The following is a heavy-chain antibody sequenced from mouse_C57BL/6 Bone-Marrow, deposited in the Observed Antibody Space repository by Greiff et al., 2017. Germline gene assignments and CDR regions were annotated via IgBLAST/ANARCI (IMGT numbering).Heavy chain of an antibody. CDR2: IHPNSGST. V-gene: IGHV1-64*01. CDR1: GYTFTSYW. J-gene: IGHJ4*01. Sequence: VQLQQPGAELVKPGASVKLSCKASGYTFTSYWMHWVKQRPGQGLEWIGMIHPNSGSTNYNEKFKSKATLTVDKSSSTAYMQLSSLTSEDSAVYYCAFYYGNYRAMDYWGQGTSVTVSS. CDR3: AFYYGNYRAMDY. D-gene: IGHD2-1*01.